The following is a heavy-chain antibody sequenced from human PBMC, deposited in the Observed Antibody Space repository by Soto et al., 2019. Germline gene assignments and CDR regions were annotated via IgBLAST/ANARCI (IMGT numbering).Heavy chain of an antibody. CDR1: GGSISSYY. J-gene: IGHJ3*02. CDR3: ARAHIYCSGGSCYFDAFDI. Sequence: PSETLSLTCTVSGGSISSYYWSWIRQPPGKGLEWIGYIYYSGSTNYNPSLKSRVTISVDTSKNQFSLKLSSVTAADTALYYCARAHIYCSGGSCYFDAFDIWGQGTMVTVSS. V-gene: IGHV4-59*01. D-gene: IGHD2-15*01. CDR2: IYYSGST.